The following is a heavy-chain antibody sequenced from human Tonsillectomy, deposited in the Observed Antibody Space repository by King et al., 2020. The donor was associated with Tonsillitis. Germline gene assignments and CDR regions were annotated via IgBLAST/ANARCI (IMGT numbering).Heavy chain of an antibody. D-gene: IGHD4-23*01. V-gene: IGHV3-7*01. Sequence: DVQLVESGGGLVQPGGSLRLSCEVSGFTFSNHWMSWVRQAPGKGLEWVANINQDVSETYYVDSVRGRFTISRDNAKNSVYLQMDSLRVEDTAVYYCARDPGSNGGNRAFDYWGQATLITVSS. CDR3: ARDPGSNGGNRAFDY. CDR2: INQDVSET. J-gene: IGHJ4*02. CDR1: GFTFSNHW.